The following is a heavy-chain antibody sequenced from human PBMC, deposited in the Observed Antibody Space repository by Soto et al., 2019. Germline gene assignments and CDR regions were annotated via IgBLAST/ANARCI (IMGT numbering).Heavy chain of an antibody. D-gene: IGHD6-19*01. CDR2: IIPILGIA. V-gene: IGHV1-69*04. CDR1: GGTFSSYT. CDR3: ARDATEGLVDLDY. Sequence: SVKVSCKASGGTFSSYTISWVRQAPGQGLEWMGRIIPILGIANYAQKFQGRVTITADKSTSTAYMELSSLRSEDTAVYYCARDATEGLVDLDYWGQGTLVTVSS. J-gene: IGHJ4*02.